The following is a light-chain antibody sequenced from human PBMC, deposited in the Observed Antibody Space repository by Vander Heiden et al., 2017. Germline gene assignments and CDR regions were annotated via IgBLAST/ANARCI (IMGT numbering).Light chain of an antibody. V-gene: IGLV2-11*01. CDR1: SSDVGNYNY. J-gene: IGLJ3*02. CDR2: DVT. CDR3: CSYAGSYTWV. Sequence: QSALTPPRSVSGSPGQSLTISCTGTSSDVGNYNYVSWFQHHPGKAPKFMIYDVTKRPSGVPDRFSGSKSGNTASLTISGLQAEDEADYYCCSYAGSYTWVFGGGTKLTVL.